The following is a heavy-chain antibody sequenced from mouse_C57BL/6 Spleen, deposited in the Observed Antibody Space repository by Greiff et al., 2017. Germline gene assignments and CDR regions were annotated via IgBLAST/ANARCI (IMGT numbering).Heavy chain of an antibody. J-gene: IGHJ1*03. V-gene: IGHV1-52*01. D-gene: IGHD1-1*01. CDR1: GYTFTSYW. CDR2: IDPSDSET. CDR3: ARSHYYGSSHWYFDV. Sequence: QVHVKQPGAELVRPGSSVKLSCKASGYTFTSYWMHWVKQRPIQGLEWIGNIDPSDSETHYNQKFKDKATLTVDKSSSTAYMQLSSLTSEDSAVYYCARSHYYGSSHWYFDVWGTGTTVTVSS.